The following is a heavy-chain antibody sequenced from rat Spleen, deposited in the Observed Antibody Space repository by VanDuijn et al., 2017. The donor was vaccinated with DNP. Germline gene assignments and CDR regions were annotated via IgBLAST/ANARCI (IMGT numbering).Heavy chain of an antibody. Sequence: EVQLVESGGGLVQPGRSLKLSCAASEFTFSNYGMAWVRQAPTKGLEWVTSISPSGGGTYYRHSVKGRFTISRDNANHTLYLQMDSLRSEDTATYYCATSPGPNWFAYWGQGVMVTVSS. CDR3: ATSPGPNWFAY. CDR2: ISPSGGGT. CDR1: EFTFSNYG. V-gene: IGHV5-19*01. J-gene: IGHJ2*01. D-gene: IGHD3-8*01.